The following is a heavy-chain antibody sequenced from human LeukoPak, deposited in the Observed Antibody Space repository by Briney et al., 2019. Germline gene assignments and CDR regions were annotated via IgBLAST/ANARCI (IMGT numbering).Heavy chain of an antibody. D-gene: IGHD3-22*01. CDR1: GYTFSNYA. CDR2: INAGNGDT. Sequence: ASVKVSCKASGYTFSNYAIHWVRQAPGQGLEWMGWINAGNGDTKYSQKLQGRVIITRDTSAGIVYMELSSLRSEDTAVYYCARKGYYDSSGYYSSRPEPFDPWGQGTLVTVSS. V-gene: IGHV1-3*01. J-gene: IGHJ5*02. CDR3: ARKGYYDSSGYYSSRPEPFDP.